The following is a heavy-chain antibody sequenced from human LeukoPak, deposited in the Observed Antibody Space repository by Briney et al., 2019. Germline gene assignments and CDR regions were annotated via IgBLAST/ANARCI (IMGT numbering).Heavy chain of an antibody. D-gene: IGHD7-27*01. CDR3: ARDVTALGNY. J-gene: IGHJ4*02. CDR1: GYTFTFYY. Sequence: GASVTVSFTSSGYTFTFYYMHWVRQAPGQGQEWMGWINPNSGGTNYAQKFQGRLTMTSHTSISTAYMELSRLRSDDTAVYYCARDVTALGNYWGQGTLVTVSS. V-gene: IGHV1-2*02. CDR2: INPNSGGT.